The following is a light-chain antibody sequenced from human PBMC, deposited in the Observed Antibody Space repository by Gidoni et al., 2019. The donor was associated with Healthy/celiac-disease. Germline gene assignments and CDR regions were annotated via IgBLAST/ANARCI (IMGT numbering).Light chain of an antibody. CDR2: GAS. J-gene: IGKJ1*01. V-gene: IGKV3-15*01. Sequence: EIVMTQSPATLSVSPGERATLSCRASQSVSGNLAWYQQQPGQAPRLLIYGASTRATGIPARFSGSGSGTEFTLTISSLQSEDFAVYYCQQYNNWPPWTFGQXTKVEIK. CDR3: QQYNNWPPWT. CDR1: QSVSGN.